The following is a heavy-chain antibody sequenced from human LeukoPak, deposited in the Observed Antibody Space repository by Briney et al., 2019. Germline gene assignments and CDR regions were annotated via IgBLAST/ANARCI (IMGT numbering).Heavy chain of an antibody. V-gene: IGHV4-39*07. CDR3: ARIVFGDYMGYFFYYYMDV. Sequence: SETLSLTCSVFGDSIKNNNYYWSWIRQTPRKGLEWIGNIHYNGSASYNPSLKSRVIISLGRSKNQFSLSLNSMTAADTALYSCARIVFGDYMGYFFYYYMDVWGTGTAVTVSS. D-gene: IGHD4-17*01. CDR1: GDSIKNNNYY. J-gene: IGHJ6*03. CDR2: IHYNGSA.